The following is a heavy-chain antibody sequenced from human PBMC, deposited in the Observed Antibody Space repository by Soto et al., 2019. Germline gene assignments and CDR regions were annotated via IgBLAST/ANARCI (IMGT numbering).Heavy chain of an antibody. CDR3: SKRREGPAARYYHYGMDV. J-gene: IGHJ6*02. CDR2: ISYDGSNK. D-gene: IGHD2-2*01. V-gene: IGHV3-30*18. CDR1: GFTFSSYG. Sequence: PGGSLRLSCAASGFTFSSYGMHWVRQAPGKGLEWVAVISYDGSNKYYADSVKGRFTISRDNSKNTLYLQMNSLRAEDTAVYYCSKRREGPAARYYHYGMDVRGQGTTVTV.